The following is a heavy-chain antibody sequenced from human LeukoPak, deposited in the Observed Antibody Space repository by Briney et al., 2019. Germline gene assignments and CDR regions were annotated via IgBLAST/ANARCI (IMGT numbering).Heavy chain of an antibody. CDR2: IYYDASNK. J-gene: IGHJ4*02. D-gene: IGHD2-2*01. CDR1: GFIFRSSG. V-gene: IGHV3-33*01. CDR3: ARDRSRYVDY. Sequence: PGGSLRLSCAASGFIFRSSGMHWVRQAPGKGLEWVAVIYYDASNKLYADSVKGRFTISRDNSKNMLYLQMNSLRVDDTAVYYCARDRSRYVDYWGQGTLVTVSS.